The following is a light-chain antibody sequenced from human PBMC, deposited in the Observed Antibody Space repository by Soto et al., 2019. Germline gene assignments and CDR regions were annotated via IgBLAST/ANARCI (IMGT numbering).Light chain of an antibody. Sequence: DIQMTQSPSSLSASVGDRVTITCRASQSASHSLNWYQQKPGKAPKLLIYGASSLQSGVPARFSGSGAGTDFTLTISSLQPEYFATYYCQQSYSIPPTFGPGTKVDIK. CDR2: GAS. V-gene: IGKV1-39*01. CDR3: QQSYSIPPT. CDR1: QSASHS. J-gene: IGKJ3*01.